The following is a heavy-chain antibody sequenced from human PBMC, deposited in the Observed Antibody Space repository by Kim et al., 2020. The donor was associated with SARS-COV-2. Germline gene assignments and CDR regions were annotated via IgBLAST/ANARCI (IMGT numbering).Heavy chain of an antibody. V-gene: IGHV4-30-4*01. D-gene: IGHD3-22*01. Sequence: SETLSLTCTVSGGSISSGDYYWSWIRQPPGKGLEWIGYIYYSGSTYYNPSLKSRVTISVDTSKNQFSLKLSSVTAADTAVYYCARAPHARYYYDPRDAFDIWGQGTMVTVSS. CDR2: IYYSGST. CDR1: GGSISSGDYY. J-gene: IGHJ3*02. CDR3: ARAPHARYYYDPRDAFDI.